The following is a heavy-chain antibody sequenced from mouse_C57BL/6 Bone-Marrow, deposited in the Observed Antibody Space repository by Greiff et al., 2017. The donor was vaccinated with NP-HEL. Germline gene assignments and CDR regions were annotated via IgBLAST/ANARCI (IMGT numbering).Heavy chain of an antibody. V-gene: IGHV1-81*01. Sequence: QVQLQQSGAELARPGASVKLSCKASGYTFTSYGISWVKQRTGQGLEWIGEIYPRSGNTYYNEKFKGKATLTADKSSSTAYMELRSLTSEDSAVYFCARSLVYYGSLAYWGQGTLVTVSA. CDR1: GYTFTSYG. CDR3: ARSLVYYGSLAY. J-gene: IGHJ3*01. CDR2: IYPRSGNT. D-gene: IGHD1-1*01.